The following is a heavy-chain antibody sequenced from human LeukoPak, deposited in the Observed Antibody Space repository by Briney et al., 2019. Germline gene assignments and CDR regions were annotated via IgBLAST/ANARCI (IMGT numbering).Heavy chain of an antibody. CDR1: GGSLSDYY. V-gene: IGHV4-34*01. D-gene: IGHD3-22*01. CDR3: ARWSSNYYDTSGRRFDP. Sequence: PSETLSLTCAVYGGSLSDYYWSWIRQPPGKGLEWIGEINHSGSTNYNPSLKSRVTISVDTSKNQFSLKVSSVTAADTAVYYCARWSSNYYDTSGRRFDPWGQGTLVTVSS. J-gene: IGHJ5*02. CDR2: INHSGST.